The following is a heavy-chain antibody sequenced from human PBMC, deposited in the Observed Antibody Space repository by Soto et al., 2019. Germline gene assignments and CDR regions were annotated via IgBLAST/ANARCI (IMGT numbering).Heavy chain of an antibody. J-gene: IGHJ2*01. D-gene: IGHD3-9*01. CDR2: MSGSGGSP. CDR1: GFTLSSYA. V-gene: IGHV3-23*01. Sequence: EVQLLESGGGLVQPGGSLRLSCAASGFTLSSYAMGWVRQAPGKGLEWVSTMSGSGGSPYYADSVKGRFTISRDNSKNILYLQMNSLRAEDSAVYYCAKYSDCRDRIFWYFDLWGRGTLVTVSS. CDR3: AKYSDCRDRIFWYFDL.